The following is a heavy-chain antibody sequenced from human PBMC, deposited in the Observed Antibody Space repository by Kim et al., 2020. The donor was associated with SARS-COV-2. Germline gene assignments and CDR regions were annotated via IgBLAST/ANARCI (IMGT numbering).Heavy chain of an antibody. CDR2: IIPIFGTA. CDR1: GGTFSSYA. CDR3: ARDHTPYSGSYYGAPSLLDY. Sequence: SVKVSCKASGGTFSSYAISWVRQAPGQGLEWMGGIIPIFGTANYAQKFQGRVTITADESTSTAYMELSSLRSEDTAVYYCARDHTPYSGSYYGAPSLLDYWGQGTLVTVSS. J-gene: IGHJ4*02. D-gene: IGHD1-26*01. V-gene: IGHV1-69*13.